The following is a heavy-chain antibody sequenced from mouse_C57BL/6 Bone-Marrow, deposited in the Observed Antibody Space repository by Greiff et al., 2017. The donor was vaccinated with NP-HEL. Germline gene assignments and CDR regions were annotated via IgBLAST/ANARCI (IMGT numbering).Heavy chain of an antibody. V-gene: IGHV1-54*01. CDR3: ARWGDY. J-gene: IGHJ2*01. CDR1: GYAFTNYL. CDR2: INPGSGGT. Sequence: QVQLQQSGAELVRPGTSVKVSCKASGYAFTNYLIEWVKQRPGQGLEWIGVINPGSGGTNYNEKFKGKATLTADKSSSTAYMQLSSLTSEDSAVYFCARWGDYWGQGTTLTVSS.